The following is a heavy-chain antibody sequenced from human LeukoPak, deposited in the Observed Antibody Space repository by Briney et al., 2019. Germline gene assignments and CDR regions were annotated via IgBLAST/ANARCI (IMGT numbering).Heavy chain of an antibody. CDR2: IRYDGKNTK. J-gene: IGHJ3*02. V-gene: IGHV3-30*02. CDR3: ATSKRLVGAGGEFEI. D-gene: IGHD1-26*01. CDR1: GFSFRNYG. Sequence: GGSLRLSCAASGFSFRNYGMHWVRRAPGKGLEWVAFIRYDGKNTKYHVDSVKGRFTTSRDNSRDTVDLQMNSLRTEDTALHYCATSKRLVGAGGEFEIWGQGTVVTVSS.